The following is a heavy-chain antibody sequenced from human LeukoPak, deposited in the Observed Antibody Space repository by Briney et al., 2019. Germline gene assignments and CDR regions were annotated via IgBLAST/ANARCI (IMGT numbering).Heavy chain of an antibody. J-gene: IGHJ4*02. V-gene: IGHV3-23*01. Sequence: PGGSLRLSCAASGFTFSNYATSWVRQAPGKGLEWVSAISGNGNITYYADSVKGRFTISRDDSKNTLYLQMNSLGAEDTTLYYCPQSITMVRGVIAVAGFDYWGQGTLVTVSS. CDR3: PQSITMVRGVIAVAGFDY. D-gene: IGHD3-10*01. CDR1: GFTFSNYA. CDR2: ISGNGNIT.